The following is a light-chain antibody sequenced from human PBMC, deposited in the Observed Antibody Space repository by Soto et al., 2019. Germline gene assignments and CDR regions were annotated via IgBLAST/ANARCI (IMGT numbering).Light chain of an antibody. V-gene: IGKV3-15*01. CDR3: QQYDNWPLT. CDR1: QSVSSN. CDR2: GAS. Sequence: EIGMTQSPATLSVSPGERATVSCRASQSVSSNLAWYQQKPGQAPRFLIYGASTRATGIPARFSGSGSGTEFTLTISSLQSEDFAVYYCQQYDNWPLTFGGGTKVDIK. J-gene: IGKJ4*01.